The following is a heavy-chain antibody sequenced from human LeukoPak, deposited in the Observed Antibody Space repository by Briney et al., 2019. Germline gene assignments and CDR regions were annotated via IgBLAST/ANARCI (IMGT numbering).Heavy chain of an antibody. CDR1: GFTFSSYG. V-gene: IGHV3-30*18. D-gene: IGHD4-17*01. J-gene: IGHJ4*02. CDR3: AKSTTVTQRGYFDY. Sequence: PGRSLRLSCAASGFTFSSYGIHWVRQAPAKGLEWVAIISYDGSNKYYADSVKGRFTISRDNSKNTLYLQMNSLRAEDTAVYYCAKSTTVTQRGYFDYWGQGNLVTVSS. CDR2: ISYDGSNK.